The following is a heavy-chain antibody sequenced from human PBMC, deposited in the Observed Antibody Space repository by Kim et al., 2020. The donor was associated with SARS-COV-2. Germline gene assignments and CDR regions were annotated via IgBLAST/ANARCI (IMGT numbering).Heavy chain of an antibody. CDR2: ISYDGSNK. D-gene: IGHD6-13*01. CDR3: ARDMRWLIIAAAGTVGMDV. Sequence: GGSLRLSCAASGFTFSSYAMHWVRQAPGKGLEWVAVISYDGSNKYYADSVKGRFTISRDNSKNTLYLQMNSLRAEDTAVYYCARDMRWLIIAAAGTVGMDVWGQGTTVTVSS. J-gene: IGHJ6*02. CDR1: GFTFSSYA. V-gene: IGHV3-30-3*01.